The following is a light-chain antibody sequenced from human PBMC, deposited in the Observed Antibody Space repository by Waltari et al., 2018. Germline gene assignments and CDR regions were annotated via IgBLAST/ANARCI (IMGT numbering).Light chain of an antibody. CDR3: CSFAGGFTWV. CDR2: DVN. CDR1: SSDVGGHNY. V-gene: IGLV2-11*01. Sequence: QSALTQPRSMSGSPGQAVTISCSGTSSDVGGHNYVTWYQQHPGKAPKLVIYDVNNRPSGAPERFSGSKSGNTASLTISGLQSEDEADYYCCSFAGGFTWVFGEGTRLTVL. J-gene: IGLJ3*02.